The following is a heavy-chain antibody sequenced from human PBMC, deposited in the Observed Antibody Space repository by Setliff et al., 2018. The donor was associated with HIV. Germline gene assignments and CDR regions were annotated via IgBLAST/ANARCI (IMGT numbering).Heavy chain of an antibody. CDR2: IYYSGST. J-gene: IGHJ4*02. CDR3: ARASSAAVAPPWYFDY. D-gene: IGHD6-19*01. CDR1: GGSISSSSYY. Sequence: SETLSLTCTVSGGSISSSSYYWGWIRQPPGKGLEWIGSIYYSGSTYYNPSLKSRVTISVDTSKNQFSLKLQSVTAADTAVYYCARASSAAVAPPWYFDYWGQGTLVTVSS. V-gene: IGHV4-39*01.